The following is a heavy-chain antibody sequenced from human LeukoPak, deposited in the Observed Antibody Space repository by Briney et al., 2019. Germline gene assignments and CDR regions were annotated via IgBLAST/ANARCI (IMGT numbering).Heavy chain of an antibody. CDR2: IYPGDSTT. V-gene: IGHV5-51*01. D-gene: IGHD3-22*01. J-gene: IGHJ4*02. Sequence: GESLKISCKGSGYSFTTYWIGWVRQMPGKGLEWMGIIYPGDSTTRYSPSFQGQVTISADKSISTACLQWSSLKASDTAMYYCARTYYYDSSGPPAYWGQGTLVTVSS. CDR1: GYSFTTYW. CDR3: ARTYYYDSSGPPAY.